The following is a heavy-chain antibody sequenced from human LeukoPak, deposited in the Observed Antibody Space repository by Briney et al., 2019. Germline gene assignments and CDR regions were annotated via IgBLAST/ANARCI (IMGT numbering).Heavy chain of an antibody. D-gene: IGHD6-19*01. CDR2: IYTSGST. CDR1: GGSISSYY. V-gene: IGHV4-4*07. J-gene: IGHJ4*02. Sequence: PSETLSLTCTVSGGSISSYYWSWIRQPAGKGLEWIGRIYTSGSTNYNPSLKSRVTMSVDTSKNQFSLKLSSVTAADTAVYYCARERSSGWYGYYFDYWGQGTLVTVSS. CDR3: ARERSSGWYGYYFDY.